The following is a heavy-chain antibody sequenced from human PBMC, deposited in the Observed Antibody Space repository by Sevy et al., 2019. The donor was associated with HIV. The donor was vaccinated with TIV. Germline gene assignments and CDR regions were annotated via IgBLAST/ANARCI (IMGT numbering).Heavy chain of an antibody. CDR1: GDSFSSYF. CDR3: ASSNWVTATNGFSKLHYFDD. V-gene: IGHV4-4*07. Sequence: SETLSLTCTVSGDSFSSYFWAWIRQPAGKGLEWIGRINTSGSTNYNPSLKSRVTMSVDTSKSQFSLKVTSLTAADTAIYFCASSNWVTATNGFSKLHYFDDWGQGSLVTVSS. D-gene: IGHD7-27*01. J-gene: IGHJ4*02. CDR2: INTSGST.